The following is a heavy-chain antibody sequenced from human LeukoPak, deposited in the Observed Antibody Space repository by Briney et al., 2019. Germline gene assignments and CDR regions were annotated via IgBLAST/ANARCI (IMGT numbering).Heavy chain of an antibody. Sequence: GGSLRPSCAAPGFPFSSYAMSWVRQAPGKGLEWVSAISGSGGSTYYADSVKGRFTISRDNSKNTLYLQMNSLRAEDTAVYYCAKDRDNYYDPFDYWGQGTLVTVSS. D-gene: IGHD3-3*01. J-gene: IGHJ4*02. CDR1: GFPFSSYA. CDR3: AKDRDNYYDPFDY. V-gene: IGHV3-23*01. CDR2: ISGSGGST.